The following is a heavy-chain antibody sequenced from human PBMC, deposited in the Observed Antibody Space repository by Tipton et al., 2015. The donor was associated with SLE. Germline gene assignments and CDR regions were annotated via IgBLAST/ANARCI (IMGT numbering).Heavy chain of an antibody. Sequence: TLSLTCSVSGGSIRSYYWSWIRQPPGKGLEWIGYIYYSGRTNYNPSLKSRITIAVDMSKNQFSLKLTSVTAADTAAYYCARGLYYYYGMDVWGQGTTVTVSS. CDR1: GGSIRSYY. V-gene: IGHV4-59*01. J-gene: IGHJ6*02. CDR3: ARGLYYYYGMDV. CDR2: IYYSGRT.